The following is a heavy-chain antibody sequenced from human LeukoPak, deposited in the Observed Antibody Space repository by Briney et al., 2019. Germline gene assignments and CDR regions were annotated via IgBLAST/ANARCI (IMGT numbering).Heavy chain of an antibody. CDR3: ARDSLNYGDYVGFDY. CDR2: ISSSSSYI. D-gene: IGHD4-17*01. V-gene: IGHV3-21*01. J-gene: IGHJ4*02. CDR1: GFTFSSYS. Sequence: GGSLRLSCAASGFTFSSYSMNWVRQAPGKGLEWVSSISSSSSYIYYADSVKGRFTISRDNAKNSLYLQMNSLRAEDTAVYYCARDSLNYGDYVGFDYWGQGTLVTVSA.